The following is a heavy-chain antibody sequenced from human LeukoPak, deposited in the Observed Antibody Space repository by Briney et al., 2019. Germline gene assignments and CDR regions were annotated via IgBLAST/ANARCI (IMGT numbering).Heavy chain of an antibody. V-gene: IGHV1-2*02. CDR2: INPNSGGT. Sequence: ASVKVSCKASGYTFTGYYMHWVRQAPGHGLEWMGWINPNSGGTNYAQKFQGRVTMTRDTSISTAYMELSRLRSDDTAVYYCARGSVAGYYFDYWGQGTLVTVSS. J-gene: IGHJ4*02. D-gene: IGHD6-19*01. CDR3: ARGSVAGYYFDY. CDR1: GYTFTGYY.